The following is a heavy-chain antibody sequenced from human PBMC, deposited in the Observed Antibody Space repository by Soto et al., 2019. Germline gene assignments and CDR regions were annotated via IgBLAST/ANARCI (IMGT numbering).Heavy chain of an antibody. CDR3: AREPQGDYYDSSGYYPGGMDV. CDR1: DCTFSVYF. J-gene: IGHJ6*02. Sequence: PAGSQRLSCAASDCTFSVYFMHWVRQAPGKGLEWVAFMSYDGSNEYYADSVKGRFTISRDNAKNSLYLQMNSLRDEDTAVYYCAREPQGDYYDSSGYYPGGMDVWGQGTTVTVSS. CDR2: MSYDGSNE. D-gene: IGHD3-22*01. V-gene: IGHV3-30-3*01.